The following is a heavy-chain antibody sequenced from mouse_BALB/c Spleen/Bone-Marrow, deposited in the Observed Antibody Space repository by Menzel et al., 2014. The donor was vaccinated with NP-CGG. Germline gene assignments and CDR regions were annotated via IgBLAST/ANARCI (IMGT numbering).Heavy chain of an antibody. CDR2: IYPGSGST. D-gene: IGHD1-2*01. CDR1: GYTFTSHW. CDR3: TRYYGYYAMDY. V-gene: IGHV1S22*01. J-gene: IGHJ4*01. Sequence: LKESGSELVRPGASVRLSCKASGYTFTSHWMHWVKQRPRQGLEWIGNIYPGSGSTNYDEKFKSKATLTVDTSSSTAYMQLSSLTSEDSAVYYCTRYYGYYAMDYWGQGTSVTVSS.